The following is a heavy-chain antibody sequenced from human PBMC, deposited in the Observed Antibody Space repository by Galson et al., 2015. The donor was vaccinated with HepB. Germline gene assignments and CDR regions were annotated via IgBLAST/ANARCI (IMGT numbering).Heavy chain of an antibody. CDR2: ISANNGNT. J-gene: IGHJ6*02. CDR3: ARSDDSSSWYGGYYYHGMDV. V-gene: IGHV1-18*01. Sequence: SVKVSCKASGCTFSSYGISWVRQAPGQGLEWMGRISANNGNTNYAQKIQGRVTMTTDTSTSTAYMELRSLRSDDTAVYYCARSDDSSSWYGGYYYHGMDVWGQGTTVIVSS. D-gene: IGHD6-13*01. CDR1: GCTFSSYG.